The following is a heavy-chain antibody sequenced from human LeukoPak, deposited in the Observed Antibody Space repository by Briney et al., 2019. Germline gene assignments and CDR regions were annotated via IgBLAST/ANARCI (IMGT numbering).Heavy chain of an antibody. Sequence: SETVSLTCTVSGGSISSRVCHWGWLRPSPGKGREGIGSIYYSGRTYYNPSLKSRVTISVDTSKNQFSLTMSSASAADTAVYYCARQSGWSEPFDYWGQGTLVTVSS. D-gene: IGHD6-19*01. J-gene: IGHJ4*02. CDR1: GGSISSRVCH. V-gene: IGHV4-39*01. CDR3: ARQSGWSEPFDY. CDR2: IYYSGRT.